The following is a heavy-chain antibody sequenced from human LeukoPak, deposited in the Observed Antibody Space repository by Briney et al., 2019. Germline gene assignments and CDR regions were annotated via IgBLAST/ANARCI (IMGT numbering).Heavy chain of an antibody. D-gene: IGHD5-18*01. V-gene: IGHV3-48*01. CDR2: ISSSSSTI. J-gene: IGHJ4*02. CDR3: ARDSYGSLTDY. Sequence: GGPLRLSCAASGFTFSSYSMDWVRQAPGKGLEWVSYISSSSSTIYYADSVKGRFTISRDNAKNSLYLQMNSLRAEDTAVYYCARDSYGSLTDYWGQGTLVTVSS. CDR1: GFTFSSYS.